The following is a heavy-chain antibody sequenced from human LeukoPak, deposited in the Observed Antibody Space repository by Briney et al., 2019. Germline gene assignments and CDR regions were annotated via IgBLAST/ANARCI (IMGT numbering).Heavy chain of an antibody. J-gene: IGHJ3*02. Sequence: GGSLRLSCAASGLTVSSNYMSWVRQAPGKGLEWVSVIYSGGSTHYADSVKGRFTISRDNSKNTLYLQMNSLRAEDTAVYYCARDGFSSGYPYDAFDIWGQGTMVTVSS. CDR1: GLTVSSNY. D-gene: IGHD3-22*01. CDR2: IYSGGST. CDR3: ARDGFSSGYPYDAFDI. V-gene: IGHV3-53*01.